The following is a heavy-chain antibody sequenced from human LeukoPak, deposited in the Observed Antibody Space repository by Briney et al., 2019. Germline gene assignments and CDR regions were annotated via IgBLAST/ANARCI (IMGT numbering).Heavy chain of an antibody. V-gene: IGHV3-33*06. CDR3: AKDYGTTATAVQLRAPYFDY. CDR2: IWYDGSNS. Sequence: GRSLRLSWAASGFTFSSTGMHWVCQAPGKGLQWVGLIWYDGSNSVYADSVKGRFTISRDNSKNTVHLQMNNLRAEDTAVYYCAKDYGTTATAVQLRAPYFDYWGQGALVTVAS. CDR1: GFTFSSTG. J-gene: IGHJ4*02. D-gene: IGHD4-11*01.